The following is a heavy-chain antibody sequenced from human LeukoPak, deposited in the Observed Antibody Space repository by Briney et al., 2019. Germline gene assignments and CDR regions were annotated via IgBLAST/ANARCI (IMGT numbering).Heavy chain of an antibody. CDR3: ARDLVSSSWLSANYYYYYGMDV. V-gene: IGHV4-4*07. J-gene: IGHJ6*02. D-gene: IGHD6-13*01. Sequence: PSETLSLTCTVSGGSISSYYWSWIRQPAGKGLEWIGRIYTSGSTNYNPSLKSRVTMSVDTSKSQFSLKLSSVTAADTAVYYCARDLVSSSWLSANYYYYYGMDVWGQGTAVTVSS. CDR2: IYTSGST. CDR1: GGSISSYY.